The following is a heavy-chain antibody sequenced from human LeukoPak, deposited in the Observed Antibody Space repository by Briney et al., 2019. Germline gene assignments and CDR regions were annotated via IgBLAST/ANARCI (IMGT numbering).Heavy chain of an antibody. CDR3: ARGLYGSGRYYFDY. CDR1: GFTFSTYS. V-gene: IGHV3-48*04. CDR2: ISSGSSTI. J-gene: IGHJ4*02. Sequence: GRSLRLSCAASGFTFSTYSMNWVRQAPGKGLEWVSYISSGSSTIYYADSVKGRFTISRDNAKNSLYLLVNSLRAEDTAVYYCARGLYGSGRYYFDYWGQGALVTVSS. D-gene: IGHD3-10*01.